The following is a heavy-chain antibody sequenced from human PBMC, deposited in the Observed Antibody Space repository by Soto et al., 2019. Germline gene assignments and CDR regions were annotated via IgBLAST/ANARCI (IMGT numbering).Heavy chain of an antibody. Sequence: QVQLVQSGAEVKKPGASVKVSCKASGYTFTGYYMHWVRQAPGQGLEWMGWINPNSGGTNYAQKFQGRVTRTRDTSISTAYMELRRLRSDDTAVYYCARDLEATVTTSYYYYGMDVWGQGTTVTVSS. CDR2: INPNSGGT. J-gene: IGHJ6*02. V-gene: IGHV1-2*02. CDR1: GYTFTGYY. CDR3: ARDLEATVTTSYYYYGMDV. D-gene: IGHD4-17*01.